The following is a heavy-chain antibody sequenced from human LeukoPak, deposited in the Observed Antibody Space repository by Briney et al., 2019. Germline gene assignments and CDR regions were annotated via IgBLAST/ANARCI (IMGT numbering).Heavy chain of an antibody. Sequence: GGSLRLSCAASGFTVSSNYMSWVRQAPGKGLEWVSVIYSGGSTYYADSVKGRFTISRDNSKNTLYLQMNSLRAEDTAVYYCARDRGYSYGYLDYWGQETLVTASS. CDR2: IYSGGST. CDR1: GFTVSSNY. CDR3: ARDRGYSYGYLDY. V-gene: IGHV3-66*01. D-gene: IGHD5-18*01. J-gene: IGHJ4*02.